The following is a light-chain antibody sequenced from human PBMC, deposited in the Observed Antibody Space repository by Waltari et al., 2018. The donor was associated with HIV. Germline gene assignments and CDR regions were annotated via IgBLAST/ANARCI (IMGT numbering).Light chain of an antibody. V-gene: IGKV3-15*01. CDR1: QSVSTD. CDR3: QQYNTWPPST. J-gene: IGKJ5*01. Sequence: EVVMTQSPATLSVSPGDSATLSCRASQSVSTDLAWYQQKPGQAPRLLIHVASTRATGIPARFSGSGSGTEFTLTISSLQSEDFAVYYCQQYNTWPPSTFGQGTRLEIK. CDR2: VAS.